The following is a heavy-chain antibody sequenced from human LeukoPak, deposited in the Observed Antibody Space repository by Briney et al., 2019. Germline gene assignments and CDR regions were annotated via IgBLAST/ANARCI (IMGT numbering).Heavy chain of an antibody. CDR2: IYYTGST. Sequence: SETLSLTCTVSGGSISSHYWTWIRQPPGQGLEWIGYIYYTGSTNYNPSLQSRVTISVDTSKNQFSLKLSSVTAADTAVYYCASYDSSGRAFDIWGQGTMVTVSS. CDR3: ASYDSSGRAFDI. J-gene: IGHJ3*02. V-gene: IGHV4-59*11. CDR1: GGSISSHY. D-gene: IGHD3-22*01.